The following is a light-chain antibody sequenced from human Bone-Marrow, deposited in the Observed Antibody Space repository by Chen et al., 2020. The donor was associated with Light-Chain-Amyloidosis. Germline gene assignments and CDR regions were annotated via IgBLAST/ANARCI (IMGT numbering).Light chain of an antibody. CDR2: GAS. J-gene: IGKJ1*01. CDR3: QQFLGSQWT. CDR1: QSVSSYY. V-gene: IGKV3-20*01. Sequence: EIVLTQSPGTLSLSPGEKASLSCRASQSVSSYYMAWYQQRRGQAPRLLIYGASKRADGIPDRFSGSGSGTDFTLTISRLEADDFAVYFCQQFLGSQWTFGQGTKVEVK.